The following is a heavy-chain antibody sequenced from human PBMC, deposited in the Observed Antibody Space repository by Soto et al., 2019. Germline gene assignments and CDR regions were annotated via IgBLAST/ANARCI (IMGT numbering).Heavy chain of an antibody. CDR3: ARDPLPTASIAP. Sequence: QVQLEESGPGLVKSSETLSLICRVSGASVRTNYWSWIRQPAGKGLEWIGRVYATGRSNYNPSLMNRATMSVDTSQNQFSLSLTSLTAADTATYYCARDPLPTASIAPWGRGILVTVSS. CDR2: VYATGRS. V-gene: IGHV4-4*07. CDR1: GASVRTNY. J-gene: IGHJ5*02. D-gene: IGHD2-15*01.